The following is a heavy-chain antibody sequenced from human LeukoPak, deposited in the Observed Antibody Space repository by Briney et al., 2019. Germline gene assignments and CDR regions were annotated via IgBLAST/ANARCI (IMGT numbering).Heavy chain of an antibody. D-gene: IGHD7-27*01. CDR1: GFTFSSYG. CDR2: IWYDGTNK. Sequence: GGSLRLSCAASGFTFSSYGMHWVRQAPGKGLEWVAVIWYDGTNKYYADFVKGRFTISRDNSKNTLFLQMNSLRAEDAAVYYCARDQRTGEPHNWGQGTLVTVSS. J-gene: IGHJ4*02. CDR3: ARDQRTGEPHN. V-gene: IGHV3-33*01.